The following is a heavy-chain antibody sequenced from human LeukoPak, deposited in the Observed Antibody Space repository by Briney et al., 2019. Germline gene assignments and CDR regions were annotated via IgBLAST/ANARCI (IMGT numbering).Heavy chain of an antibody. CDR2: ISSIGSTT. J-gene: IGHJ3*02. CDR3: ARRFDT. Sequence: PGGSLRLSCAVSGFTLSSYEMNWVRQAPGKGPEWVSYISSIGSTTYYADSVKGRFTISRDNAKNPLILQMNRLRGEDMAVYCCARRFDTWGQGTVVTVSS. CDR1: GFTLSSYE. V-gene: IGHV3-48*03.